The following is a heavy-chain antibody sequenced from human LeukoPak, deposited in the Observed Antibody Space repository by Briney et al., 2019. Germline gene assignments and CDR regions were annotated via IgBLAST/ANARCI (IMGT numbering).Heavy chain of an antibody. CDR3: ARGSNYYDSSPGPFDY. Sequence: GGSLRLSCAASGFTFSSYAMSWVRQAPGKGLEWVSAISGSGGSTYYADSVKGRFTISRDNSKNTLYLQMNSLRAEDTAVYYCARGSNYYDSSPGPFDYWGQGTLVTVSS. V-gene: IGHV3-23*01. CDR2: ISGSGGST. CDR1: GFTFSSYA. J-gene: IGHJ4*02. D-gene: IGHD3-22*01.